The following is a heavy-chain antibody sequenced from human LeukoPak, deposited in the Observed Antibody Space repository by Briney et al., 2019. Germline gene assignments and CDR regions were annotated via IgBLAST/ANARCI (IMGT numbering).Heavy chain of an antibody. CDR1: GGSISSYY. V-gene: IGHV4-59*01. J-gene: IGHJ4*02. CDR2: IYYSGST. D-gene: IGHD3-10*01. Sequence: SETLSLTCTVSGGSISSYYWSWIRQPPGKGLEWIGYIYYSGSTNYNLSLKSRVTISVDTSKNQFSLKLSSVTAADTAVYYCARGGAYGSLNLDYWGQGTLVTVSS. CDR3: ARGGAYGSLNLDY.